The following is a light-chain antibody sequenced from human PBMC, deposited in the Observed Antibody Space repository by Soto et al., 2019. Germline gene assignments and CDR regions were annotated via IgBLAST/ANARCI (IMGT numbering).Light chain of an antibody. J-gene: IGKJ5*01. V-gene: IGKV3-20*01. CDR3: QHYGGTTFT. CDR1: QSVSSSC. Sequence: EIVLTQSPGTLSLSPGERATLSCRASQSVSSSCIAWYQQRPGQTPSLLIYGASTRATGIPDRFSGSGSGTHFTLTISSLEPGDFAVYYCQHYGGTTFTFGQGTRLEIK. CDR2: GAS.